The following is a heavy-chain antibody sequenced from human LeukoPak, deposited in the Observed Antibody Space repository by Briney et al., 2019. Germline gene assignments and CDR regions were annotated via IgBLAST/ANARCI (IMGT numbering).Heavy chain of an antibody. J-gene: IGHJ3*02. V-gene: IGHV3-30*02. CDR2: IRYDGSNK. CDR3: AREGMGRRAFDI. D-gene: IGHD3-10*01. Sequence: GGSLRLSCAASGFTFSSYGMHWVRQAPGKGLEWVAFIRYDGSNKYYADSVKGRFTISRDNSKNTLYLQKNSLRGEDTAVYFCAREGMGRRAFDIWGQGTMVTVSS. CDR1: GFTFSSYG.